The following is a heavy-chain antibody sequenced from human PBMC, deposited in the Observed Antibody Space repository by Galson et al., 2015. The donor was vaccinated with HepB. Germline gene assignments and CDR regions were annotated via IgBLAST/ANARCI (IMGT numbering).Heavy chain of an antibody. D-gene: IGHD1-26*01. V-gene: IGHV3-21*01. CDR3: ARDRGEVVGTSDI. CDR2: ISSSSSYI. J-gene: IGHJ3*02. CDR1: GFTFSSYS. Sequence: SLRLSCAASGFTFSSYSMNWVRQAPGKGLEWVSSISSSSSYIYYADSVKGRFTISRDNAKNSLYLQMNSLRAEDTAVYYCARDRGEVVGTSDIWGQGTMVTVSS.